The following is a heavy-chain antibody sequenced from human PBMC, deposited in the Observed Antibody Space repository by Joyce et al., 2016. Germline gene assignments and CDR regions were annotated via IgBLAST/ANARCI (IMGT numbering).Heavy chain of an antibody. J-gene: IGHJ3*02. D-gene: IGHD3-16*02. CDR2: ISGSGNST. Sequence: EVQLLESGGGLVQPGGSLRLSCAASGFTFSSYAMSWVRQAPGKGMEWVSAISGSGNSTYYADSVKDRFTISRDNSKNTLYLQMNSLRAEDTAVYYCAKALSPYYDYIWGSYLDAFDIWGQGTMVTVSS. CDR1: GFTFSSYA. V-gene: IGHV3-23*01. CDR3: AKALSPYYDYIWGSYLDAFDI.